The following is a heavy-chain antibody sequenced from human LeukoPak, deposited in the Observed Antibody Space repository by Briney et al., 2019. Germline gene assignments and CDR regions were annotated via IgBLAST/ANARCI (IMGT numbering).Heavy chain of an antibody. Sequence: GASVTVSFKASGYTFIGYYMHWVRQAPGQGLEWMGWINPNSGGTNYAQEFQGRATMTRDTSISTAYMELSRLTSDDTAVYYCARDGGGYDWGQGTLVTVSS. CDR1: GYTFIGYY. J-gene: IGHJ4*02. CDR2: INPNSGGT. V-gene: IGHV1-2*02. CDR3: ARDGGGYD. D-gene: IGHD5-12*01.